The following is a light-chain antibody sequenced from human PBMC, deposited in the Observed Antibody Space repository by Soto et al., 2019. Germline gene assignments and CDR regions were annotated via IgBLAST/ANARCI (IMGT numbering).Light chain of an antibody. CDR1: QSVSTS. J-gene: IGKJ1*01. Sequence: TLSLSPGERAALSCRARQSVSTSLAWYQHKPGQAPRLFIYDASKRAPGIPARFSGSGSGTDFTLTISSLEPEDFEVYYCQVRDVWPSFGQGTKVDIK. CDR3: QVRDVWPS. V-gene: IGKV3-11*01. CDR2: DAS.